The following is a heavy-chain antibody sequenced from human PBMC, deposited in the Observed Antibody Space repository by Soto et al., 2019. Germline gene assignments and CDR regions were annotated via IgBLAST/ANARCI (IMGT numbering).Heavy chain of an antibody. J-gene: IGHJ6*02. CDR1: GYTFTSYG. CDR2: ISVYTGNT. CDR3: ARDRCTTDRCYTHHLDV. V-gene: IGHV1-18*04. D-gene: IGHD2-8*01. Sequence: QVQLVQSGGEVTKPGASVKVSCKSSGYTFTSYGVSWVRPAPGQGLEWEGWISVYTGNTTQAQKSQDRVTLTTEASTSTAYMELRSLRSDDTALYYCARDRCTTDRCYTHHLDVWGQGTTVTVSS.